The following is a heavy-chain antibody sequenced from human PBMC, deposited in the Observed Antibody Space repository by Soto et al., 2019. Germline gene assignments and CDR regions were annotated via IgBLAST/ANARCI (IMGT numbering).Heavy chain of an antibody. Sequence: SETLSLTCTVSGGSISSYYWSWIRQPPGKGLEWIGYIYYSGSTNYNPSLKSRVTISVDTSNNQFSLKLSSVTAADTAVYYCARDKNGDAFDIWGQGTMVTVSS. CDR2: IYYSGST. V-gene: IGHV4-59*01. J-gene: IGHJ3*02. CDR1: GGSISSYY. CDR3: ARDKNGDAFDI. D-gene: IGHD2-8*01.